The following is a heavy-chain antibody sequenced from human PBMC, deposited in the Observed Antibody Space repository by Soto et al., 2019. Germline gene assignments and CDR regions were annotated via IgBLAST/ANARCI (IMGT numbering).Heavy chain of an antibody. Sequence: QVQLQESGPGLMKPSGTLSLTCAVSGGSISTNRWSWGRQPPGKGLEWIGEIYHSGRTNYKPSLIHRATLPMNKPQHLFSLILTSVTADQTAVYCCARTIAVCVTRGFDSWGQGTLVTGSS. D-gene: IGHD6-19*01. J-gene: IGHJ4*02. CDR2: IYHSGRT. CDR3: ARTIAVCVTRGFDS. CDR1: GGSISTNR. V-gene: IGHV4-4*01.